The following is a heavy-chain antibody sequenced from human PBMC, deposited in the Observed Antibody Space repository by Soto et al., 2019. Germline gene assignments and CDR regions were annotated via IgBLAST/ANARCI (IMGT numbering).Heavy chain of an antibody. D-gene: IGHD1-26*01. Sequence: EVQLLESGGGLVQPGGSLRLSCAASGFTFSSYAMSWVRQAPGKGLEWVSAISGSGGGTYYADSVKGRFTISRDNSKNTLYLEMNSLRAGDMAVYYCAKGIGGATRDAFDIWGQVTMVTV. CDR2: ISGSGGGT. CDR1: GFTFSSYA. V-gene: IGHV3-23*01. J-gene: IGHJ3*02. CDR3: AKGIGGATRDAFDI.